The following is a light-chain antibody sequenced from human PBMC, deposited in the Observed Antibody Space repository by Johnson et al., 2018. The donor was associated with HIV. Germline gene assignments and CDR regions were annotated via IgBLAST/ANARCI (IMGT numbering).Light chain of an antibody. J-gene: IGLJ1*01. CDR3: GTWDNSLSTGAV. V-gene: IGLV1-51*02. CDR2: ENT. Sequence: SVLTQPPSVSAAPGQTVTISCSGSSSNIGNNYVSWYQQLPGTAPNLLIYENTERPSGIPDRFSGSKSGTSATLGIAGLQTGDEADYYCGTWDNSLSTGAVFGTGTKVTVL. CDR1: SSNIGNNY.